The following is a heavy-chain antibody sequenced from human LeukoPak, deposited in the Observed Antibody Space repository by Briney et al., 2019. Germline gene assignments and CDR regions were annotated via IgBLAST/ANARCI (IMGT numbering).Heavy chain of an antibody. CDR1: GGTFSSYA. Sequence: ASVKVSCKASGGTFSSYAISWVRQAPGQGLEWMGWMNPNSGNTGYAQRFQGRVTMTRNTSISTAYMELSSLRSEDTAVYYCARRRLDYYDSSGYFPEGPIFDYWGQGTLVTVSS. CDR2: MNPNSGNT. CDR3: ARRRLDYYDSSGYFPEGPIFDY. V-gene: IGHV1-8*02. J-gene: IGHJ4*02. D-gene: IGHD3-22*01.